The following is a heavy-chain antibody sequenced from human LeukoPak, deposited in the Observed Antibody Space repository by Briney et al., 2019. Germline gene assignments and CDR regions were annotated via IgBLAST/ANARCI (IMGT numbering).Heavy chain of an antibody. D-gene: IGHD5-18*01. V-gene: IGHV4-34*01. CDR3: ARIGSGYSYGYRFGYYFDY. Sequence: SETLSLTCAVYGGSFSGYYWSWIRQPPGKGLEWIGEINHSGSTNYNPSLKSRVTILVDTSKNQFSLKLSSVTAADTAVYYCARIGSGYSYGYRFGYYFDYWGQGTLVTVSS. CDR2: INHSGST. J-gene: IGHJ4*02. CDR1: GGSFSGYY.